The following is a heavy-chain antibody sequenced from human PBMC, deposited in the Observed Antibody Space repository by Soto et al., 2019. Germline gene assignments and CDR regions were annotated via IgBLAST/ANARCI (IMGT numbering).Heavy chain of an antibody. J-gene: IGHJ3*02. CDR2: IWYDGSNK. CDR1: GFTFSSYG. CDR3: ASSITIFGVVTPDAFDI. D-gene: IGHD3-3*01. Sequence: GGSLRLSCAASGFTFSSYGMHWVRQAPGKGLEWVAVIWYDGSNKYYADSVKGRFTISRDNSKNTLYLQMNSLRAEDTAVYYCASSITIFGVVTPDAFDIWGQGTMVTVSS. V-gene: IGHV3-33*01.